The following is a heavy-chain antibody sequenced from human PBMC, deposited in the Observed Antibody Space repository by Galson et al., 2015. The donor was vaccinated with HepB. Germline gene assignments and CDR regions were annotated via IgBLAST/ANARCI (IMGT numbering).Heavy chain of an antibody. CDR2: INPNSGGT. D-gene: IGHD2-2*01. J-gene: IGHJ1*01. CDR3: ARADIVVVPAAIGSGYFQH. Sequence: SVKVSCKASGYTFTGYYMHWVRQAPGQGLEWMGWINPNSGGTNYAQKFQGRVTMTRDTSISTAYMELSRLRSDDTAVYYCARADIVVVPAAIGSGYFQHWGQGTLVTVSS. V-gene: IGHV1-2*02. CDR1: GYTFTGYY.